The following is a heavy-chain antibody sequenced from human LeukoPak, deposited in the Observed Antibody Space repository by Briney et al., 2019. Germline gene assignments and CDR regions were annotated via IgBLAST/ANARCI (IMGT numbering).Heavy chain of an antibody. CDR1: GDSVTSSRAA. J-gene: IGHJ4*02. V-gene: IGHV6-1*01. CDR3: TRAGGDSWYFDY. CDR2: TYYRSKGYN. D-gene: IGHD2-21*02. Sequence: SQTLSLACAISGDSVTSSRAAWNWIRQSPSRGLEWLGRTYYRSKGYNDYSVSVKSRIDIKDDTSKNQFSLQLNSVTPEDTSMYYCTRAGGDSWYFDYWGQGTLVTVSS.